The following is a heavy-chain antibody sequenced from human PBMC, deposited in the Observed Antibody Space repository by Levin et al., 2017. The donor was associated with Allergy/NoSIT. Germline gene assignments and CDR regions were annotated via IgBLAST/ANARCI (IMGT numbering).Heavy chain of an antibody. D-gene: IGHD3-10*01. CDR2: ISYHGSNK. CDR3: AKDLGVYGSGSYNYMDV. CDR1: GFTFNTYA. Sequence: GESLKISCAASGFTFNTYAMHWVRQAPGQGLEWVAVISYHGSNKYYADSVKGRFSVSRDNSKNTLYLQMNSLGAEDSAVYYCAKDLGVYGSGSYNYMDVWGKGTTVTVSS. V-gene: IGHV3-30*18. J-gene: IGHJ6*03.